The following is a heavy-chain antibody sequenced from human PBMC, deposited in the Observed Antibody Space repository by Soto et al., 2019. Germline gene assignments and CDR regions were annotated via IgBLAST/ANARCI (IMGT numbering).Heavy chain of an antibody. CDR3: ARAYGDWRYFDY. Sequence: QVQLVESGGGVVQPGRSLRLSCAASGFTFSSYAMHWVRQAPGKGPEWLAVIWYDGSNKYYADSVKGRFTISIDNSRNTLYMQMNSLRVEDTAVYYCARAYGDWRYFDYWGQGTLVTVSS. CDR2: IWYDGSNK. D-gene: IGHD3-10*01. J-gene: IGHJ4*02. V-gene: IGHV3-33*01. CDR1: GFTFSSYA.